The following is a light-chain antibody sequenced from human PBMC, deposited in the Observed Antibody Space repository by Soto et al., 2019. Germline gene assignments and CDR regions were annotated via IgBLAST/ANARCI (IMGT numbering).Light chain of an antibody. J-gene: IGLJ1*01. V-gene: IGLV1-47*01. CDR1: SSNIGSNY. Sequence: VLTQPPSASGTHGQRVTISCSGSSSNIGSNYVYWYQQLPGTAPKLLIYRNNQRPSGVPDRFSGSKSGTSASLAISGLRSEDEADYYCAACDDSLSGHVFGTGTKVTVL. CDR2: RNN. CDR3: AACDDSLSGHV.